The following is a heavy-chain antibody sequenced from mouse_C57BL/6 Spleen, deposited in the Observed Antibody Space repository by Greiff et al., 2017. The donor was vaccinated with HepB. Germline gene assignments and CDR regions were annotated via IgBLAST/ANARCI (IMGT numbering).Heavy chain of an antibody. D-gene: IGHD1-1*01. J-gene: IGHJ3*01. CDR3: ARDYYGEGFAY. CDR2: INPNNGGT. V-gene: IGHV1-26*01. Sequence: EVQLQQSGPELVKPGASVKISCKASGYTFTDYYMNWVKQSHGKSLEWIGDINPNNGGTSYNQKFKGKATLTVDKSSSTAYMELRSLTSEDSAVYYCARDYYGEGFAYWGQGTLVTVSA. CDR1: GYTFTDYY.